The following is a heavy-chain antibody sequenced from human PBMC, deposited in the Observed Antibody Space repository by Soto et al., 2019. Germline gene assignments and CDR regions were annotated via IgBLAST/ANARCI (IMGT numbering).Heavy chain of an antibody. J-gene: IGHJ4*02. D-gene: IGHD3-9*01. CDR3: ARASTGQYRDINDY. CDR1: GGSIRSGGYC. CDR2: IYYSGST. Sequence: SETLSLTCTVSGGSIRSGGYCWSWIRRHPGKGLEWIGYIYYSGSTYYNPSLKSRVTISVDTSKNQFSLKLSSVTAADTAVYYCARASTGQYRDINDYWGQGTLVTVSS. V-gene: IGHV4-30-4*01.